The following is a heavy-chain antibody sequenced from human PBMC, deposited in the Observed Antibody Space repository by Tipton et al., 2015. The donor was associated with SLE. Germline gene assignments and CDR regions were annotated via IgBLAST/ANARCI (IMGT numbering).Heavy chain of an antibody. CDR2: IYYSGST. Sequence: TLSLTCTVSGGSISSSSYYWGWIRQPPGKGLEWIGSIYYSGSTYYNPSLKSRVTISVDTSKNQFSLKLSSVTAADTAVYYCATGRGYDFWTGYSPYYFDYWGQGTLVTVSS. V-gene: IGHV4-39*07. CDR3: ATGRGYDFWTGYSPYYFDY. D-gene: IGHD3-3*01. CDR1: GGSISSSSYY. J-gene: IGHJ4*02.